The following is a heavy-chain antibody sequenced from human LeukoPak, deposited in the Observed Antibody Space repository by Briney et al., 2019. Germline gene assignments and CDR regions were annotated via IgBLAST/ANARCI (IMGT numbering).Heavy chain of an antibody. J-gene: IGHJ6*02. V-gene: IGHV4-61*02. CDR1: GGSISSGSYY. CDR3: ARDALGYSYGRDYYYYGMDV. Sequence: SQTPSLTCTVSGGSISSGSYYWSWIRQPAGKGLEWIGRIYTSGSTNYNPSLKSRVTISVDTSKNQFSLKLSSVTAADTAVYYCARDALGYSYGRDYYYYGMDVWGQGTTVTVSS. CDR2: IYTSGST. D-gene: IGHD5-18*01.